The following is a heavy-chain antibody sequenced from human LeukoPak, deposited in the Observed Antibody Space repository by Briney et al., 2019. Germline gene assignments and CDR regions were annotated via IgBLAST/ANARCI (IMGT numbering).Heavy chain of an antibody. D-gene: IGHD6-13*01. V-gene: IGHV1-2*02. CDR1: GYTFTGYY. J-gene: IGHJ4*02. Sequence: SVKVSCKASGYTFTGYYMHWVRQAPGQGLEWMGWINPNSGGTNYAQKFQGRVTMTRDTSISTAYMELCRLRSDDTAVYYCARDREAAAEIDYWGQGTLVTVSS. CDR3: ARDREAAAEIDY. CDR2: INPNSGGT.